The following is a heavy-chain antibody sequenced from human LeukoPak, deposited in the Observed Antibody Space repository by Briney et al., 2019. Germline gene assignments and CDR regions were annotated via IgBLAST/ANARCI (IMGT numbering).Heavy chain of an antibody. CDR3: AKRGVVIRVILVGFHKEAYYFDS. V-gene: IGHV3-23*01. CDR2: ISGSGGGT. D-gene: IGHD3-22*01. Sequence: GGSLRLSCAVSGITLSNYGMSWVRQAPGKGLEWVAGISGSGGGTNYADSVKGRFTTSRDNNKNTLYLQMNSLRAEDTAVYFCAKRGVVIRVILVGFHKEAYYFDSWGQGALVTVSS. CDR1: GITLSNYG. J-gene: IGHJ4*02.